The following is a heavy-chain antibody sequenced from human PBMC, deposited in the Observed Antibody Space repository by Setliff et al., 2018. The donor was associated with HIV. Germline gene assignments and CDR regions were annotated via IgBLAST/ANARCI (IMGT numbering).Heavy chain of an antibody. CDR3: AKDDFTGAYPSVALDI. D-gene: IGHD1-26*01. CDR2: VDPEDGET. J-gene: IGHJ3*02. CDR1: GYTFTDYY. V-gene: IGHV1-69-2*01. Sequence: ASVKVSCKVSGYTFTDYYMHWVQQAPGKGLEWMGLVDPEDGETIYAEKFQGRVTLTTDTSSSTAYMELRSLTSDDTAIYYCAKDDFTGAYPSVALDIWGQGTMVTVSS.